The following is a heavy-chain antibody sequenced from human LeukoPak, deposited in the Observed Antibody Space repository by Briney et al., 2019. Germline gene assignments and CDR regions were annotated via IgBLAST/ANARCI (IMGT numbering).Heavy chain of an antibody. J-gene: IGHJ4*02. CDR3: ARQALYYDILTGYYRYFDY. CDR1: GGSFSGYY. CDR2: INHSGSI. D-gene: IGHD3-9*01. Sequence: PSETLSLTCAVYGGSFSGYYWSWIRQPPGKGLEWIGEINHSGSINYNPSLKSRVTISVDTSKNQFSLKLSSVTAADTAVYYCARQALYYDILTGYYRYFDYWGQGTLVTVSS. V-gene: IGHV4-34*01.